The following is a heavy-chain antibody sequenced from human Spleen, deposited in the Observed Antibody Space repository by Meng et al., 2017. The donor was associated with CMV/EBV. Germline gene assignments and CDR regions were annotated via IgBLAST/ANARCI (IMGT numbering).Heavy chain of an antibody. CDR1: GFTFSNAW. V-gene: IGHV3-15*01. Sequence: GESLKISCAASGFTFSNAWMSWVRQAPGKGLEWVGRIKSKTDGGTTDYAAPVKGRFTISRDDSKNTLYLQMNSLKTEDTAVYYCTTDGTTVYYYYGMDVWGQGTTVTVSS. J-gene: IGHJ6*02. CDR3: TTDGTTVYYYYGMDV. D-gene: IGHD4-11*01. CDR2: IKSKTDGGTT.